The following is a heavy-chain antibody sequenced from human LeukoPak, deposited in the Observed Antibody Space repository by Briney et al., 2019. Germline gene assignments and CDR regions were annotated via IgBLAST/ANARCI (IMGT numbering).Heavy chain of an antibody. J-gene: IGHJ4*02. Sequence: ASVKVSCKASGYTFTSYWIQWVRQAPGQGLEWMGLINPNDGSTTYTHKFQGRVTMTRDMSTSTVYMDLSGLTSEDTAVYYCARAPRDSSTMLDYWGQGTLVTVSS. CDR3: ARAPRDSSTMLDY. D-gene: IGHD6-13*01. CDR2: INPNDGST. CDR1: GYTFTSYW. V-gene: IGHV1-46*01.